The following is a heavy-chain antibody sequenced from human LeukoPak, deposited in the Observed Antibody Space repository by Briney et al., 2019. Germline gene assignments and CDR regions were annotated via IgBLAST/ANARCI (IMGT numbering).Heavy chain of an antibody. CDR2: ISWNSGSI. Sequence: PGGSLRLSCAASGFRFDDYAMHWVRQAPGKGLGWVSGISWNSGSIGYADSVKGRFTISRDNSKNTLYLQMNSLRAEDTAVYYCAKDVGRWFGSGVDYWGQGTLVTVSS. D-gene: IGHD3-10*01. CDR1: GFRFDDYA. J-gene: IGHJ4*02. V-gene: IGHV3-9*01. CDR3: AKDVGRWFGSGVDY.